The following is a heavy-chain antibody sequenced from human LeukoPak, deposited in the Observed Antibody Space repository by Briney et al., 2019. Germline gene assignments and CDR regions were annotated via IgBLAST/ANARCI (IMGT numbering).Heavy chain of an antibody. CDR3: ARVGKLRGVNP. J-gene: IGHJ5*02. CDR1: GGSISSGGYS. V-gene: IGHV4-30-2*01. Sequence: TLSLTCAVSGGSISSGGYSWSWIRQPPGKGLEWIGYIYHSGSTYYNPSLKSRVTISVDRSKNQFSLKLSSVTAADTAVYYCARVGKLRGVNPWGQGTLVTVSS. D-gene: IGHD3-10*01. CDR2: IYHSGST.